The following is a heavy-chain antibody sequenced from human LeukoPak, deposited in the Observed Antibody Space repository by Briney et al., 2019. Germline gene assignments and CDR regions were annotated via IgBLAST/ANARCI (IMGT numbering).Heavy chain of an antibody. CDR3: ASSEATTTPPPYGMDV. J-gene: IGHJ6*02. CDR2: IYYSGST. Sequence: SQTLSLTCTASGGSISSGGYYWSWIRQHPGKGLEWIGYIYYSGSTFYNPSLKNRVTISVDMSKNQFSLKLNSVTAADTAVYYCASSEATTTPPPYGMDVWGQGTTVTVSS. CDR1: GGSISSGGYY. D-gene: IGHD5-12*01. V-gene: IGHV4-31*03.